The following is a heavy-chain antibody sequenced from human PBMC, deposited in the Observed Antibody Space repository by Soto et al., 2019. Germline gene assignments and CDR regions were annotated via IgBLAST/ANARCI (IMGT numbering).Heavy chain of an antibody. J-gene: IGHJ3*02. CDR3: ARWGGKYYDILTGSRDDAFDI. Sequence: GGSLRLSCAVSGFTFSSYSMNWVRQAPGKGLEWVSYISSSSSTIYYADSVKGRFTISRDNAKNSLYLQMNSLRDEDTAVYYCARWGGKYYDILTGSRDDAFDIWGQGTMVTVSS. V-gene: IGHV3-48*02. CDR1: GFTFSSYS. CDR2: ISSSSSTI. D-gene: IGHD3-9*01.